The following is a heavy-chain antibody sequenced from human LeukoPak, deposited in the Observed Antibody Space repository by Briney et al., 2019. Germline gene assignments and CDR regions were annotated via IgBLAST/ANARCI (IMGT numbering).Heavy chain of an antibody. V-gene: IGHV3-53*05. D-gene: IGHD3-9*01. J-gene: IGHJ4*02. Sequence: SGGSLRLACAASGFTFSSYAMRWVRQAPGEGLEWVSVIYSGGSTYYADTVKGRFTISRDNSKKTLYLQMNSLRAEDTAVYYCAMTYYDILTGYFDFDYWGQGTLVTVSS. CDR1: GFTFSSYA. CDR3: AMTYYDILTGYFDFDY. CDR2: IYSGGST.